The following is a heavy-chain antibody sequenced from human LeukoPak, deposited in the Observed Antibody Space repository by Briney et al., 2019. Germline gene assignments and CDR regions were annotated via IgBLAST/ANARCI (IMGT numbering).Heavy chain of an antibody. D-gene: IGHD2-2*01. CDR3: ARDHAIVVVPAAITTWFDP. CDR1: GYTFTSYG. CDR2: ISAYNGNT. V-gene: IGHV1-18*01. J-gene: IGHJ5*02. Sequence: GASVKVSCKASGYTFTSYGISWVRQAPGQGLEWMGWISAYNGNTNYAQKLQGRVTMTTDTYTSTAYMELRSLRSDDTAVYYCARDHAIVVVPAAITTWFDPWGQGTLVTVSS.